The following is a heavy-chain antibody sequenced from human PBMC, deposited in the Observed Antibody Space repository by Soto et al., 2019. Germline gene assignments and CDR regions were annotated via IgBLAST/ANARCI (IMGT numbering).Heavy chain of an antibody. V-gene: IGHV3-30*18. J-gene: IGHJ6*02. D-gene: IGHD3-10*01. Sequence: QVQLVESGGGVVQPGRSLRLSCAASGFTFSSYGMHWVRQAPGKGLEWVAVISYDGSNKYYADSVKGRFTISRDNSKNTLYLQRNSLRAENTAVYYCAKDHLAGTTYDYGMDVWGQGTTVTVSS. CDR2: ISYDGSNK. CDR1: GFTFSSYG. CDR3: AKDHLAGTTYDYGMDV.